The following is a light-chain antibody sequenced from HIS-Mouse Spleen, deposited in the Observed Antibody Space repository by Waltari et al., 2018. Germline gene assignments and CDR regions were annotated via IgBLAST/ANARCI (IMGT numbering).Light chain of an antibody. CDR3: NSRDSSGNHVV. CDR1: SLRSYY. J-gene: IGLJ2*01. CDR2: GKN. V-gene: IGLV3-19*01. Sequence: SSELTQDPAVSVALGQTVRITCQGDSLRSYYVSWYQQKPGQAPVLVIYGKNNRPSGIPDRFSGSSSGNTASLTITGAQAEDEADYYCNSRDSSGNHVVFGGGTKLTVL.